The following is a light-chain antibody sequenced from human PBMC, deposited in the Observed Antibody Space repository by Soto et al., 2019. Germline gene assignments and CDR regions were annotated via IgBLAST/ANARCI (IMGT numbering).Light chain of an antibody. J-gene: IGKJ5*01. CDR1: QSVSSN. V-gene: IGKV3-15*01. CDR2: GAS. CDR3: QQYGSSPPIT. Sequence: IVMTQSPATLSVSPGERATLSCRASQSVSSNLAWYQQKPGQAPRLLIFGASIRATGVPARFSAGGSGTEFTLTISSLQSEDFAVYYCQQYGSSPPITFGQGTRLEIK.